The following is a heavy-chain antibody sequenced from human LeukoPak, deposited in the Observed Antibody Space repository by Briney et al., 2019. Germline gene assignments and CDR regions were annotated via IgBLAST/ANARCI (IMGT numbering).Heavy chain of an antibody. CDR1: GGSFSGYY. V-gene: IGHV4-34*01. Sequence: SETLSLTCAVYGGSFSGYYWSWIRQPPGKGLEWVGEINHSGSTNYNPSLKSRVTISVHTSKNQFSLKLSSVTAADTAVYYCASRNYDFWSGLRRGTIDYWGQGTLVTVSS. D-gene: IGHD3-3*01. J-gene: IGHJ4*02. CDR3: ASRNYDFWSGLRRGTIDY. CDR2: INHSGST.